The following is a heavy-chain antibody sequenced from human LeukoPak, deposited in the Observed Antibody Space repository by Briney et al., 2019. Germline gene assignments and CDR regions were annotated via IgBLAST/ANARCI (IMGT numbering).Heavy chain of an antibody. CDR1: GFTFSSYG. CDR3: AKARLKIAAAATCWFDP. J-gene: IGHJ5*02. V-gene: IGHV3-30*18. D-gene: IGHD6-13*01. Sequence: GGSLRLSCAASGFTFSSYGMHWVRQAPGKGLEWVAVISYDGSNKYYADSVKGRFTISRDNSKNTLYLQTNSLRAEDTAVYYCAKARLKIAAAATCWFDPWGQGTLVTVSS. CDR2: ISYDGSNK.